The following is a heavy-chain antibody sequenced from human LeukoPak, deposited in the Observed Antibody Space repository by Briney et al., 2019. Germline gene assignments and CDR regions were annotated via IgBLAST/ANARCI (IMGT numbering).Heavy chain of an antibody. D-gene: IGHD4-17*01. CDR3: AREREWDYGDYSDAFDI. Sequence: PSETLSLTCTVSGGSIISYYWSWIRQPPGKGLEWIGYIYYSGSTNYNPSLKSRVTISVDTSKNQFSLKLSSVTAADTAVYSCAREREWDYGDYSDAFDIWGQGTMVTVSS. V-gene: IGHV4-59*01. CDR1: GGSIISYY. J-gene: IGHJ3*02. CDR2: IYYSGST.